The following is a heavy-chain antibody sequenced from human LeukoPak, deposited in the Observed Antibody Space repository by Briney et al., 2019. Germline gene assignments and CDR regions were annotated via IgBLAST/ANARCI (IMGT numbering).Heavy chain of an antibody. CDR1: GFTFSSYE. CDR2: IVSSGSTI. J-gene: IGHJ6*03. V-gene: IGHV3-48*03. D-gene: IGHD3-22*01. Sequence: PGGSLRLSCAASGFTFSSYEMNWVRQAPGKGLEWVSYIVSSGSTIYYADSVKGRFTISRDNAKNSLYLQMTSLRAEDTSVYYCARLIYYYYYMDGWGKGTTVTVSS. CDR3: ARLIYYYYYMDG.